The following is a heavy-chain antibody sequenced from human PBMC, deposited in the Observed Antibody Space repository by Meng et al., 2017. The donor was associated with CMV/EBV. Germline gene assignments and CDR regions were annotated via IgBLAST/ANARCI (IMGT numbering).Heavy chain of an antibody. J-gene: IGHJ4*02. CDR2: ISGSGGST. Sequence: GESLISCAASGFTFSSYAMSWVRQAPGKGLEWVSAISGSGGSTYYADSVKGRFTISRDNSKNTLYLQMNSLRAEDTAVYYCAKFDITGTRIFRRGGVNFDYWGQGTLVTVSS. D-gene: IGHD1-7*01. CDR1: GFTFSSYA. V-gene: IGHV3-23*01. CDR3: AKFDITGTRIFRRGGVNFDY.